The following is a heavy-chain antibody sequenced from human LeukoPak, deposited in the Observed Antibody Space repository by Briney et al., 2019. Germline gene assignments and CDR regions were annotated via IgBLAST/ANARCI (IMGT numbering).Heavy chain of an antibody. V-gene: IGHV5-51*01. J-gene: IGHJ3*02. CDR3: ARQSHCSSTSCKDDAFDI. CDR2: IYPGDSDT. Sequence: GESPKISCKGSGYSFTSYWIGWVRQMPGKGLEWMGIIYPGDSDTRYSPSFQGQVTISADKSINTAYLQWSSLKASDTAMYYCARQSHCSSTSCKDDAFDIWGQGTMVTVSS. CDR1: GYSFTSYW. D-gene: IGHD2-2*01.